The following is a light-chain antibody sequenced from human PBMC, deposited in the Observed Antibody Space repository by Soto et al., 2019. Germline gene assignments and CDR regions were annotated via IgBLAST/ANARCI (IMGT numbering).Light chain of an antibody. CDR1: QSISSW. Sequence: DIQMTQSPSTLSASVGDRVTITCRASQSISSWLAWYQQKPGKAPKLLIYKASTLESGVPSRFSGSGSGTEFTLNISSLQSDDFATYYCQQYNNWTFGQGTKVEIK. V-gene: IGKV1-5*03. J-gene: IGKJ1*01. CDR2: KAS. CDR3: QQYNNWT.